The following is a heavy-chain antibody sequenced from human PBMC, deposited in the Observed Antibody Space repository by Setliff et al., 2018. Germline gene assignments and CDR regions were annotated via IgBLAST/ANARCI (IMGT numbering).Heavy chain of an antibody. J-gene: IGHJ6*03. CDR1: GYSFTSYG. V-gene: IGHV1-18*01. D-gene: IGHD3-3*01. Sequence: ASVKVSCKTSGYSFTSYGISWVRQAHGQGLEWMGHITTYNDNTQYAQKFQGRITVTTDLSMSTAYLDLRSLRSDDTAVYYCVRDSRITVLGVDNYHYMDVWGRGTTVTVSS. CDR2: ITTYNDNT. CDR3: VRDSRITVLGVDNYHYMDV.